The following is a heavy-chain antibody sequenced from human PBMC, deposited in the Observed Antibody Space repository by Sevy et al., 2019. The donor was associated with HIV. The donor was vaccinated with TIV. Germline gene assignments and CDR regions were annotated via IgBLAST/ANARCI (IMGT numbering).Heavy chain of an antibody. V-gene: IGHV1-69*06. CDR1: GGTFSSYA. Sequence: ASVKVSCKASGGTFSSYAISWVRQAPGQGLEWMGGIIPIFGTANYAQKFQGRVTITADKSTSTAYMGLSSLRSEDTAVYYCAREGEYNWFDPWGQGTLVTVSS. D-gene: IGHD3-16*01. CDR2: IIPIFGTA. CDR3: AREGEYNWFDP. J-gene: IGHJ5*02.